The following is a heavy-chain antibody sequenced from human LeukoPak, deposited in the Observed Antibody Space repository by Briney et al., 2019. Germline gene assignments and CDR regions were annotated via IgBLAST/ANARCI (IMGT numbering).Heavy chain of an antibody. CDR3: ARGDYSNLPDSFPLDY. Sequence: PGGSLRLSCAASGFTVSSNYMSWVRQAPGKGLEWVSVIYSGGSTYYADSVKGRFTISRDNSKNTLYLQMNSLRAEDTAVYYCARGDYSNLPDSFPLDYWGQGTLVTVSS. CDR2: IYSGGST. D-gene: IGHD4-11*01. J-gene: IGHJ4*02. CDR1: GFTVSSNY. V-gene: IGHV3-53*01.